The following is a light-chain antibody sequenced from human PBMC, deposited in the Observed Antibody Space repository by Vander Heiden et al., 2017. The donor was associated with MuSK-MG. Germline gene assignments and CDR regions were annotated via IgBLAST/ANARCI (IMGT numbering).Light chain of an antibody. CDR1: NFGRES. CDR2: DTG. V-gene: IGLV3-21*02. J-gene: IGLJ3*02. CDR3: QVWDSTTDHWV. Sequence: SYVLTQPPSVSVAPGQSARIVCGGNNFGRESVHWYQQKSGQAPVLVVYDTGNRPSGIPERFSGSKSGNTATLTISRVEAGDEADFYCQVWDSTTDHWVFGGGTKLTV.